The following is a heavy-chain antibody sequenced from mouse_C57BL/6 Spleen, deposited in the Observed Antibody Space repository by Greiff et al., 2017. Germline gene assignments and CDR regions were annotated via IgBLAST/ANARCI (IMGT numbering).Heavy chain of an antibody. CDR3: ARRYYGSTIRDYYAMDY. CDR2: IYPRDGST. V-gene: IGHV1-78*01. CDR1: GYTFTDHT. D-gene: IGHD1-1*01. J-gene: IGHJ4*01. Sequence: QVQLQQSDAELVKPGASVKISCKVSGYTFTDHTIHWMKQRPEQGLEWIGYIYPRDGSTKYNEKFKGKATLTADKSSSTAYMQLNSLTSEDSAVYFCARRYYGSTIRDYYAMDYWGQGTSVTVSS.